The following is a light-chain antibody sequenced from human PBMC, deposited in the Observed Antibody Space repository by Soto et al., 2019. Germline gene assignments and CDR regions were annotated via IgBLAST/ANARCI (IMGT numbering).Light chain of an antibody. CDR1: QGINKF. V-gene: IGKV1-9*01. Sequence: IQLTQSPSSLSASVGDRVTITCRASQGINKFLAWYQQRPGKAPQLLVYGASTLQSGGPSRFSGSGSRTDFTLTISSLQPEDFATYYCQQLTNFRFTFGQGTKLDIK. CDR2: GAS. J-gene: IGKJ2*01. CDR3: QQLTNFRFT.